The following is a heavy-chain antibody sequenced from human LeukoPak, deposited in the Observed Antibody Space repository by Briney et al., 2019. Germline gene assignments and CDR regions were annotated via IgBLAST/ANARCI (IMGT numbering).Heavy chain of an antibody. Sequence: GGSLRLSCVASGFTFSNYAMSWVRQAPGKGLEWVSAILGSGGSTYYADSVKGRFTVSRDNSKSTLYLQMNSLRAEDTALYYCAKWGDYDVLTGYYVPDYWGQGTLVTVSS. J-gene: IGHJ4*02. V-gene: IGHV3-23*01. CDR3: AKWGDYDVLTGYYVPDY. CDR2: ILGSGGST. CDR1: GFTFSNYA. D-gene: IGHD3-9*01.